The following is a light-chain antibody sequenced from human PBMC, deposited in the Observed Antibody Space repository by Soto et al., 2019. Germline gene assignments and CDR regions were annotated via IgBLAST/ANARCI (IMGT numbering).Light chain of an antibody. CDR2: DAS. Sequence: DIQMTQSPSTLSASVGDRVTITCRASQSISSWLAWYQQKPGKAPKLLIYDASSMESGVPSRFSGSRSGTKFTLTISSLQPDDFATYYCQQYNSYLFTFGPGTKVDIK. CDR3: QQYNSYLFT. V-gene: IGKV1-5*01. CDR1: QSISSW. J-gene: IGKJ3*01.